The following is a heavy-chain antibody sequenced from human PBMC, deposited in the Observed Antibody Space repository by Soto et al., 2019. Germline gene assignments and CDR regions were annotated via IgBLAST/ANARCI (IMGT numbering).Heavy chain of an antibody. CDR3: ARTLLEYCSGGSCERYWTQSWFDP. CDR1: GYTFTSYG. CDR2: ISAYNGNT. Sequence: ASVKVSCKASGYTFTSYGISWVRQAPGQGLEWMGWISAYNGNTNYAQKLQGRVTMTTDTSTSTAYMELRSLRSDDTAVYYCARTLLEYCSGGSCERYWTQSWFDPWGQGTRVTVSS. J-gene: IGHJ5*02. D-gene: IGHD2-15*01. V-gene: IGHV1-18*04.